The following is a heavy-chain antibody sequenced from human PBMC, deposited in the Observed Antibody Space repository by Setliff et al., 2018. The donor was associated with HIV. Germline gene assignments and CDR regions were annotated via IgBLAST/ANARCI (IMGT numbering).Heavy chain of an antibody. V-gene: IGHV1-24*01. CDR1: GFTLNELS. CDR2: FDPEAGEI. J-gene: IGHJ5*02. CDR3: ATHPPYRSAWYMRS. Sequence: ASVKVSCKISGFTLNELSIQWVRQAPAKGLEWMGGFDPEAGEIIYAQKFQGRVTMTEDTSTDTAYMDLSSLRYEDTAVYYCATHPPYRSAWYMRSWGQGTLVTVSS. D-gene: IGHD6-19*01.